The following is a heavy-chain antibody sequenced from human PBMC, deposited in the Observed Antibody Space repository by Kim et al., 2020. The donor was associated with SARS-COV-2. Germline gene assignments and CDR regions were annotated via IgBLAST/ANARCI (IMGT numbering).Heavy chain of an antibody. V-gene: IGHV3-7*01. CDR3: ARSNTYYDFWSGYLYFDY. D-gene: IGHD3-3*01. Sequence: GWSLRLSCAASGFTFSSYWMSWVRQAPGKGLEWVANIKQDGSEKYYVDSVKGRFTISRDNAKNSLYLQMNSLRAEDTAVYYCARSNTYYDFWSGYLYFDYWGQGTLVTVSS. CDR1: GFTFSSYW. CDR2: IKQDGSEK. J-gene: IGHJ4*02.